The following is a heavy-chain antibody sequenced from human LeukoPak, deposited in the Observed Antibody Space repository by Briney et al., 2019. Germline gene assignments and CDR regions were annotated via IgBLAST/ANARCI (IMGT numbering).Heavy chain of an antibody. CDR2: IYYSGST. D-gene: IGHD2-2*01. Sequence: SETLSLTCTVSGGSISSGDYYWSWIRQPPGKGLEWIGYIYYSGSTYYNPSLKSRVTISADTSKNQFSLKLSSVTAADTAVYYCARFAIGSTMYNWFDPWGQGTLVTVSS. CDR1: GGSISSGDYY. CDR3: ARFAIGSTMYNWFDP. J-gene: IGHJ5*02. V-gene: IGHV4-30-4*01.